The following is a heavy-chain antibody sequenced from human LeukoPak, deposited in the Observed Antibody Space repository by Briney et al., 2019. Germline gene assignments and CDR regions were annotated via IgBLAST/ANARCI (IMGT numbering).Heavy chain of an antibody. CDR3: ARSGSGSSWFGGTLWAFDI. CDR1: GYTFTGYH. D-gene: IGHD6-13*01. V-gene: IGHV1-2*06. J-gene: IGHJ3*02. Sequence: GASVKVSCKTSGYTFTGYHIHWVRQAPGQGLEWMGRIIPKSGDANYARQFQGRIIMTRDTSSSTVYMEVIRLKSDDTAVYYCARSGSGSSWFGGTLWAFDIWGQGTMVTVSS. CDR2: IIPKSGDA.